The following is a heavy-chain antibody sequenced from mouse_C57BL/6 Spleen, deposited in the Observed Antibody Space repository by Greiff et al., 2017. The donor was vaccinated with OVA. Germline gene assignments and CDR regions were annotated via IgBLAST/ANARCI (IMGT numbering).Heavy chain of an antibody. D-gene: IGHD4-1*01. CDR1: GYAFTNYL. J-gene: IGHJ4*01. Sequence: VQLQESGAELVRPGTSVKLSCKASGYAFTNYLIEWVKQRPGQGLEWIGVINPGSGGTNYNEKFKGKATLTADKSSSTAYLQLSSLTSEDSAVYVCARPGTHYYAMDYWGQGTSVTVAS. CDR3: ARPGTHYYAMDY. V-gene: IGHV1-54*01. CDR2: INPGSGGT.